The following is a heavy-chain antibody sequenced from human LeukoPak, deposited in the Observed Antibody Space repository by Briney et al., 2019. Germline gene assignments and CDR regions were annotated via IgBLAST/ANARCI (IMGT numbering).Heavy chain of an antibody. CDR2: INTDGSST. J-gene: IGHJ4*02. V-gene: IGHV3-74*01. D-gene: IGHD2-21*01. Sequence: PGGSLRLSCAASGFTFSSYWMHWVRQAPGKGLVWVSRINTDGSSTSYADSVKGRFTISRDNAKNTLYLQMNSLRAEDTAVYYCARDCGGDCYHNPDYWGQGTLVTVSS. CDR1: GFTFSSYW. CDR3: ARDCGGDCYHNPDY.